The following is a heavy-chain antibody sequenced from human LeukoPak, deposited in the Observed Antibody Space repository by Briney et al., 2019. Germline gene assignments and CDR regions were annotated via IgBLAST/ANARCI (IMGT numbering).Heavy chain of an antibody. J-gene: IGHJ1*01. CDR2: ISGTGGRT. CDR3: AKGPYSDSSEWFQY. V-gene: IGHV3-23*01. Sequence: GGSLRLSCAASGFSFSSYAMGWVRLAPGKGLEWVSSISGTGGRTYYADSVKGRFTISRDNSRNTLSLQMNSLRVEDTAVYFCAKGPYSDSSEWFQYWGQGTLVTVSS. CDR1: GFSFSSYA. D-gene: IGHD6-13*01.